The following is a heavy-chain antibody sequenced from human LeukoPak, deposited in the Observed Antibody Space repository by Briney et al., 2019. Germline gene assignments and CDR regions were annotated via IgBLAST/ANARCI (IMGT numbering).Heavy chain of an antibody. Sequence: GGSRRLSCAASGFTFSDYYMSWIRQAPGKGLEWISYISSSGSAMYYADSVKGRFTISRDNAKNSLYLQMNSLRAEDTAMYYCARDVGYRYAQMFFDIWGQGTMVTVSS. CDR1: GFTFSDYY. CDR2: ISSSGSAM. D-gene: IGHD5-18*01. J-gene: IGHJ3*02. CDR3: ARDVGYRYAQMFFDI. V-gene: IGHV3-11*01.